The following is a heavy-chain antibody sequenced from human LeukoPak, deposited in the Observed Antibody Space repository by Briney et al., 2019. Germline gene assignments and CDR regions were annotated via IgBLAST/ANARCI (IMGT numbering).Heavy chain of an antibody. D-gene: IGHD2-15*01. CDR2: IRYDGSNK. V-gene: IGHV3-30*02. CDR1: GFTFSSYG. CDR3: AKDRRRGYCSGGSCLRFDY. J-gene: IGHJ4*02. Sequence: PGGSLRLSRAASGFTFSSYGMHWVRQAPGKGLEWVAFIRYDGSNKYYADSVKGRFTISRDNSKNTLYLQMNSLRAEDTAVYYCAKDRRRGYCSGGSCLRFDYWGQGTLVTVSS.